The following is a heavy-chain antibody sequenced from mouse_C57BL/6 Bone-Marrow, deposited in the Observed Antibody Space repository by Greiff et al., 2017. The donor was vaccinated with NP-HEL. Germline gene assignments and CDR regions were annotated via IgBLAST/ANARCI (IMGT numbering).Heavy chain of an antibody. Sequence: VKLQESGAELVRPGASVTLSCKASGYTFTDYEMHWVKQTPVHGLEWIGAIDPETGGTAYNQKFKGKAILTADKSSSTAYMELRSLTSEDSAVYYCTSDGFYYFDYWGQGTTLTVSS. CDR2: IDPETGGT. CDR1: GYTFTDYE. V-gene: IGHV1-15*01. J-gene: IGHJ2*01. CDR3: TSDGFYYFDY. D-gene: IGHD2-3*01.